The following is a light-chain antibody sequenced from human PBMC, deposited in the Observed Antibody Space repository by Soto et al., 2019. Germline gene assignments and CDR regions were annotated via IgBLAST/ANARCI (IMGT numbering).Light chain of an antibody. CDR3: SSYTNSDTLV. CDR1: SSDVGGYNY. V-gene: IGLV2-14*01. CDR2: EVT. J-gene: IGLJ3*02. Sequence: QSVLTQPASVSGSPGQSITISCTGTSSDVGGYNYVSWYQQHPGQVPKLTIYEVTNRPSGVSSRFSGSKSGNTASLTISGLQAEDEADYYCSSYTNSDTLVFGGGTQLTVL.